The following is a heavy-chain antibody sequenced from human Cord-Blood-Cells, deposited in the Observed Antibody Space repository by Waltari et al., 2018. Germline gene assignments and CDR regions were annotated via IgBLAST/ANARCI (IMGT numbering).Heavy chain of an antibody. J-gene: IGHJ6*02. CDR1: GGTFSSYA. V-gene: IGHV1-69*12. CDR2: IIPSVGTA. Sequence: QVQLVQSGAEVKKPGSSVKVSCKASGGTFSSYAISWVRQAPGQGLEWMGGIIPSVGTANDAQKVKGRVTITADESTSTAYMELSSLRSEDTAVYYCACPTLTGYYYYYYYGMDVWGQGTTVTVSS. D-gene: IGHD3-9*01. CDR3: ACPTLTGYYYYYYYGMDV.